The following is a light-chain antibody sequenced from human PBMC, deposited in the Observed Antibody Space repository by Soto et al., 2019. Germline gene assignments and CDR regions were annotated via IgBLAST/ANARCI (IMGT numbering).Light chain of an antibody. CDR2: TAS. Sequence: AIRMTQSPSSFSASTGDRVTIPCRASKGISSHLAWYQVKPGKAPRLLIYTASYLESGVPSRFSGSGSGTDFTLTISSLQSEDFAVYYCPQYFSYPLTFGGGTKVEIK. J-gene: IGKJ4*01. V-gene: IGKV1-8*01. CDR3: PQYFSYPLT. CDR1: KGISSH.